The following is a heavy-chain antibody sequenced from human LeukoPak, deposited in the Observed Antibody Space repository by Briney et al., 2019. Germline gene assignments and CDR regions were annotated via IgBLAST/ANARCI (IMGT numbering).Heavy chain of an antibody. CDR1: GGXIMVAAYS. V-gene: IGHV4-30-2*01. D-gene: IGHD4-23*01. CDR2: IYYSGRT. J-gene: IGHJ3*02. CDR3: ARGYGDNSGAFDI. Sequence: SETLSLTCTVSGGXIMVAAYSWSWIRQPPGKGLEWIGYIYYSGRTYYNPSLKSRVTISLDRSKNQFSLKLSSVTAADTAVYFCARGYGDNSGAFDIWGQGTLVTVSS.